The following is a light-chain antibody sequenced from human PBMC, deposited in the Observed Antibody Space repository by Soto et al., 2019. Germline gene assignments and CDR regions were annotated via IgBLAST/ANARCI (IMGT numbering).Light chain of an antibody. CDR1: SSDVGGYNY. J-gene: IGLJ1*01. CDR2: EVS. V-gene: IGLV2-14*01. CDR3: SLYTSENTYV. Sequence: QSVLTQPASVSGSPGQSITISCTGTSSDVGGYNYVSWYQQHPGKAPKPMIYEVSNRPSGVPDRFSGSKSGNTASLTISGLQAADEADYYCSLYTSENTYVFGTGTKVTV.